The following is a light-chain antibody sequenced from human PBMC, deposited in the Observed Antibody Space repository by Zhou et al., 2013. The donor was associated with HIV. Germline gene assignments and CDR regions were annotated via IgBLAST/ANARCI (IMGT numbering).Light chain of an antibody. V-gene: IGKV1-39*01. CDR3: QQSYSTPWT. Sequence: DIQMTQSPSSLSASVGDRVTITCRASQSISSYLNWYQQKPGKAPKLLIYAASSLQSGVPSRFSGSGSRTDFTLTISSLQPEDFATYYCQQSYSTPWTFAKGPRWKSN. CDR2: AAS. CDR1: QSISSY. J-gene: IGKJ1*01.